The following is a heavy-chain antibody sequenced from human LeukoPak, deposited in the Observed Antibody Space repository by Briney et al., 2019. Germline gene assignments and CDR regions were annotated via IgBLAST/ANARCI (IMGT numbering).Heavy chain of an antibody. V-gene: IGHV1-24*01. J-gene: IGHJ5*02. CDR2: FDPEDGET. CDR3: ATVRPYYYDSTPSWSWFDP. Sequence: ASVKVSCTVSGYTLTELSMHWVRQAPGKGLEWMGGFDPEDGETIYAQKFQGRVTMTEDTSTDTAYMELSSLRSEDTAVYYCATVRPYYYDSTPSWSWFDPWGQGTLVTVSS. CDR1: GYTLTELS. D-gene: IGHD3-22*01.